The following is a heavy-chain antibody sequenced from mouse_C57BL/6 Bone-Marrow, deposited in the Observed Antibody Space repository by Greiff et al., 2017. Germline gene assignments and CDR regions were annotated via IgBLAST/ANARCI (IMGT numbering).Heavy chain of an antibody. CDR3: AIFNWDFDN. J-gene: IGHJ2*01. CDR2: IYPGSGST. D-gene: IGHD4-1*02. Sequence: VQLQQPGAELVKPGASVTMSCKASGYTFTSYWITWVKQRPVQGLEWIGDIYPGSGSTHSNETFKTKATLTVDTSSSTAYMQLSSLTSEDSAVYYSAIFNWDFDNWDQGTAPTVTS. V-gene: IGHV1-55*01. CDR1: GYTFTSYW.